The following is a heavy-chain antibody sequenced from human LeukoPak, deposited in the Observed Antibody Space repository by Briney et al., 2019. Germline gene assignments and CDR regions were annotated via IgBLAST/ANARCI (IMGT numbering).Heavy chain of an antibody. CDR1: GFTFSSYS. CDR2: GTRSSNYI. CDR3: AKDDILTGSAYYYYYMDV. V-gene: IGHV3-21*04. J-gene: IGHJ6*03. D-gene: IGHD3-9*01. Sequence: PGGPLRLSCAASGFTFSSYSMNWVRQAPGKGLEWVSCGTRSSNYINYAASVKGRFTISRDNSKHCLYLQMNSLRTEDTALYYCAKDDILTGSAYYYYYMDVWGKGTTVTVSS.